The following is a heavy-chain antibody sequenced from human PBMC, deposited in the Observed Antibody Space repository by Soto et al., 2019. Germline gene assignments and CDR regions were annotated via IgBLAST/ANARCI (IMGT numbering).Heavy chain of an antibody. J-gene: IGHJ6*02. D-gene: IGHD2-15*01. CDR3: ARVPGWGGSCYAVWGMDA. CDR1: GFTFRDYY. Sequence: PWGALRLSCASSGFTFRDYYMSWIRPAPGKGLEWLSYISPGSRYPAYADSVKGRFTISRDNAKNSLYLQMNSLRAEDTPVYSCARVPGWGGSCYAVWGMDAWGQGTTGT. CDR2: ISPGSRYP. V-gene: IGHV3-11*06.